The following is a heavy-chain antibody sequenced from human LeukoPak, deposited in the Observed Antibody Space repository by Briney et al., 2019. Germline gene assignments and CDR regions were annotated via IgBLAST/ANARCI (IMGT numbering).Heavy chain of an antibody. CDR1: GFTFSSYE. CDR2: ISSSGSTI. Sequence: GGSLRLSRAASGFTFSSYEMNWVRQAPGTGLEWVSYISSSGSTIYYADSVKGRFTISRDNAKDSLYLQMNSLRAEDTAVYYCAREGDGQYYFDYWGQGTLVTVSS. D-gene: IGHD5-24*01. CDR3: AREGDGQYYFDY. J-gene: IGHJ4*02. V-gene: IGHV3-48*03.